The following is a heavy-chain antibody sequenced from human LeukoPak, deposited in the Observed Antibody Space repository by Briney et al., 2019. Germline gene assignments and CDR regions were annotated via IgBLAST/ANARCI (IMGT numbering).Heavy chain of an antibody. CDR3: ATEGKTRTWNYYQAKPVY. CDR2: ISGSGGST. J-gene: IGHJ4*02. D-gene: IGHD1-7*01. CDR1: GFTFNNFA. Sequence: GGSLRLSCAASGFTFNNFAMSWVRQAPGKGLEWVSAISGSGGSTYYADSVKGRFTFSRDNSKNTLYLQMNSLRAEDTAVYYCATEGKTRTWNYYQAKPVYWGQGTLVTVSS. V-gene: IGHV3-23*01.